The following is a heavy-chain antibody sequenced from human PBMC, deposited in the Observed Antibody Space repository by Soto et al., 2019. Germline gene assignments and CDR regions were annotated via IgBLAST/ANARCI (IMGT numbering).Heavy chain of an antibody. CDR2: IKKDGSVK. J-gene: IGHJ4*01. Sequence: GGSLRLSCAASGFTFSTYWMTWVRQAPGKGLEWVATIKKDGSVKYYVDSVKGRFTVSRDNAENSLYLQMNSLRAEDTAVYYCARDPRDSEYAIFDYWGLGTLVTVSS. CDR1: GFTFSTYW. V-gene: IGHV3-7*05. CDR3: ARDPRDSEYAIFDY. D-gene: IGHD1-26*01.